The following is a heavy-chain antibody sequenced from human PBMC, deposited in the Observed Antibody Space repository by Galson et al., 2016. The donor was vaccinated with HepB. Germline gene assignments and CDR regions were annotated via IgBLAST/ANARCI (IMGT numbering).Heavy chain of an antibody. J-gene: IGHJ3*02. Sequence: ETLSLTCTVSGGSITSYYWSWIRQPPGKGLEWIGYIYYSGSTNYNPSLKSRVTISVDTSKNQFSLKLSSVTAADTAVYYCARDLSSFRDSSDAFDIWGQGTMVTVSS. V-gene: IGHV4-59*01. D-gene: IGHD3-22*01. CDR2: IYYSGST. CDR3: ARDLSSFRDSSDAFDI. CDR1: GGSITSYY.